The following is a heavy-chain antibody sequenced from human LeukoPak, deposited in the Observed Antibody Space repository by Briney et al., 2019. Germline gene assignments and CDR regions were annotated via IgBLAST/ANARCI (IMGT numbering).Heavy chain of an antibody. Sequence: PSETLSLTCTVSGGSISSGGYYWSWIRQHPGMGLEWIGYIYYSGSTYYNPSLKSRVTISVDTSKNQFSLKLSSVTAADTAVYYCARYDSSGYYRLTFDYWGQGTLVTVSS. CDR2: IYYSGST. J-gene: IGHJ4*02. CDR3: ARYDSSGYYRLTFDY. CDR1: GGSISSGGYY. D-gene: IGHD3-22*01. V-gene: IGHV4-31*03.